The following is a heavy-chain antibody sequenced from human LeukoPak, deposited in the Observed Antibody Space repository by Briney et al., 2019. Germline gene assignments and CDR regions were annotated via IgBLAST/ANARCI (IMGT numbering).Heavy chain of an antibody. V-gene: IGHV4-4*07. CDR2: INSRGST. Sequence: SENLFLTCTVSGGSISSYYLGWIRQPAGNGLDWIGRINSRGSTKYNPSLKSRVTRSVDTSKNQFSLRLTSVTAADTAVYYCARDSEGWASAYYYYYMDVWGKGTTVTVSS. CDR3: ARDSEGWASAYYYYYMDV. CDR1: GGSISSYY. D-gene: IGHD1-14*01. J-gene: IGHJ6*03.